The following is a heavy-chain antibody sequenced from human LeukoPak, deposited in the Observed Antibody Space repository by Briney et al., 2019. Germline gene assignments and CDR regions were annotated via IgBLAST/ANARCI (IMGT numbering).Heavy chain of an antibody. J-gene: IGHJ4*02. D-gene: IGHD5-18*01. CDR1: GFTFSSYT. CDR2: VSASSDI. Sequence: SGGSLRLSCAASGFTFSSYTMNWVRQAPGKGLQWVSTVSASSDIHYSDSVKGRFTISRDNARNSLYLQMNSLRDEDTAVYYCARDALHTAHFDYRGQGTLVIVSS. V-gene: IGHV3-48*02. CDR3: ARDALHTAHFDY.